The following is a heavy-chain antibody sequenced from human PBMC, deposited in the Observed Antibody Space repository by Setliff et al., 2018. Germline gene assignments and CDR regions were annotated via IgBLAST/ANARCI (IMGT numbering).Heavy chain of an antibody. CDR3: ERDIFYFLTGQGDP. CDR1: GFTFSSYW. V-gene: IGHV3-7*03. Sequence: HPGGSLRLSCAASGFTFSSYWMTWVRQSPGRGLEWVANINQDSSGKFYADSVKGRFTISRDSSNNNLYLQMNSLRVEDTASYYCERDIFYFLTGQGDPWGQGTRVTVSS. J-gene: IGHJ5*02. CDR2: INQDSSGK. D-gene: IGHD3-9*01.